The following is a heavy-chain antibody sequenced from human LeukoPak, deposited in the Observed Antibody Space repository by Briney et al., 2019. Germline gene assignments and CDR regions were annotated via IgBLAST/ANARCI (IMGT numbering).Heavy chain of an antibody. J-gene: IGHJ4*02. D-gene: IGHD6-19*01. CDR2: INHSGST. Sequence: SETLSLTCAVSGGSFSGYYWSWIRQPPGKGLEWIGEINHSGSTNYNPSLKSRVTISVDTSKNQFSLKLSSVTAADTAVYYCARAAVAGQGNYFDYWGQGTLVTVSS. CDR1: GGSFSGYY. CDR3: ARAAVAGQGNYFDY. V-gene: IGHV4-34*01.